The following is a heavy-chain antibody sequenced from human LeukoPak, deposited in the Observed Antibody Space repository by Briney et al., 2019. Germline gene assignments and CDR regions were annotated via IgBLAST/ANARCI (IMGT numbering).Heavy chain of an antibody. CDR3: ARDPDYYGSGSYSYFDY. CDR2: ISSSSSYI. J-gene: IGHJ4*02. CDR1: GFTFSSYS. D-gene: IGHD3-10*01. Sequence: GGSLRLFCAASGFTFSSYSMNWVRQAPGKGLEWVSSISSSSSYIYYADSVKGRFTISRDNAKNSLYLQMNSLRAGDTAVYYCARDPDYYGSGSYSYFDYWGQGTLVTVSS. V-gene: IGHV3-21*01.